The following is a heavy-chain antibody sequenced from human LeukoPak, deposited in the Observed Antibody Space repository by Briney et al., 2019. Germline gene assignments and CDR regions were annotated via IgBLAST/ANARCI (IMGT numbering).Heavy chain of an antibody. J-gene: IGHJ3*02. D-gene: IGHD3-9*01. CDR2: IYYSGST. V-gene: IGHV4-39*07. CDR1: GGSISSSSYY. CDR3: ARGRYDILTGYSTGGAFDI. Sequence: LETLSLTCTVSGGSISSSSYYWGWIRQPPGKGLEWIGSIYYSGSTYYNPSLKSRVTISVDTSKNQFSLKLSSVTAADTAVYYCARGRYDILTGYSTGGAFDIWGQGTMVTVSS.